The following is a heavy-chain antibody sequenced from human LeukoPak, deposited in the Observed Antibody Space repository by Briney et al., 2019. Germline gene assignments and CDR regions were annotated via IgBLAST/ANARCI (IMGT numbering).Heavy chain of an antibody. CDR2: IYHSGST. Sequence: SGTLSLTCAVSGGSISSSNWWSWVRQPPGQGLEWIGEIYHSGSTNYNPSLKSRVTISVDKSKNHFSLRLSSVTAADTAVYYCARGAVANDWYIDLWGQGTLVTVSS. D-gene: IGHD3-9*01. V-gene: IGHV4-4*02. J-gene: IGHJ4*02. CDR1: GGSISSSNW. CDR3: ARGAVANDWYIDL.